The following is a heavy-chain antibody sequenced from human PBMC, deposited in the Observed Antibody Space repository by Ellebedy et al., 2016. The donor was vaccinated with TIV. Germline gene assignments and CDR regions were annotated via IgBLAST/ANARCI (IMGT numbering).Heavy chain of an antibody. CDR1: GGSISSYY. V-gene: IGHV4-59*01. D-gene: IGHD1-14*01. CDR2: IYYSGNT. J-gene: IGHJ3*02. Sequence: MPSETLSLTCTVSGGSISSYYWSWIRQPPGKGLEWIGYIYYSGNTNYNPSLKSRVTISVDTSKNQFSLKLSSVTAADTAVYYCARSYKRTARDAFDIWGQGTLVSVSS. CDR3: ARSYKRTARDAFDI.